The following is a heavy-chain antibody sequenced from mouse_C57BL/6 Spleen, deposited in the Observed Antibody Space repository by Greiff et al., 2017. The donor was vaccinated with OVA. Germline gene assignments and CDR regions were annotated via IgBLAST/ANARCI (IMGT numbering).Heavy chain of an antibody. Sequence: VQLQQSGAELARPGASVKMSCKASGYTFTSYTMHWVKPRPGQGLEWIGYINPSRGYTKYNQKFKDKATLTADKSSSTAYMQLSSLTSEDSAVYYCARSFTTVPFDYWGQGTTLTVSS. CDR2: INPSRGYT. D-gene: IGHD1-1*01. V-gene: IGHV1-4*01. CDR1: GYTFTSYT. CDR3: ARSFTTVPFDY. J-gene: IGHJ2*01.